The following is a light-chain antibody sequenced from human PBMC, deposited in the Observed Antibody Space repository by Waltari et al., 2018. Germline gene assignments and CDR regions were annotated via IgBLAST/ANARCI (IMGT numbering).Light chain of an antibody. CDR1: SRDVGDYDW. CDR2: DVS. J-gene: IGLJ1*01. CDR3: TSYTSRHSLV. V-gene: IGLV2-14*03. Sequence: QSALTQPASVSGSPGQSITISCTGTSRDVGDYDWVSWYQQHPGKAPKVVIFDVSYRPSGVSNRFSGSKSGNTASLTISGLQAEDEADYYCTSYTSRHSLVFGTGTKV.